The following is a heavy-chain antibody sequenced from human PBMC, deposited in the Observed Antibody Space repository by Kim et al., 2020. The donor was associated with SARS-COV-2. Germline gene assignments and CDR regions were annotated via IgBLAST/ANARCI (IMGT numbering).Heavy chain of an antibody. CDR2: IYTSGST. Sequence: SETLSLTCTVSGGSISSGSYYWSWIRQPAGKGLEWIGRIYTSGSTNYNPSLKSPLTISVEMSKNQFSLKLSSVTAADTAVYYCARSWGYCSSTSCTYYLNYWSEGTLVTVSS. CDR1: GGSISSGSYY. D-gene: IGHD2-2*01. CDR3: ARSWGYCSSTSCTYYLNY. V-gene: IGHV4-61*02. J-gene: IGHJ4*02.